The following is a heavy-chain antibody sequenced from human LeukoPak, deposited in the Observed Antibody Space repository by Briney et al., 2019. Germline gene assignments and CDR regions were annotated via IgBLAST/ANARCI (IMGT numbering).Heavy chain of an antibody. J-gene: IGHJ6*02. Sequence: ASVKVSCKASGYTFTNYAMNWVRQAPGQGLEWMGWINTNTGNPTYAQGFTGRFVFSLDTSVSSAYLQISILKTDDTAVSYCARESPHYDILTGYYYYYYYGMDVWGQGTTVTVSS. CDR3: ARESPHYDILTGYYYYYYYGMDV. V-gene: IGHV7-4-1*02. CDR2: INTNTGNP. D-gene: IGHD3-9*01. CDR1: GYTFTNYA.